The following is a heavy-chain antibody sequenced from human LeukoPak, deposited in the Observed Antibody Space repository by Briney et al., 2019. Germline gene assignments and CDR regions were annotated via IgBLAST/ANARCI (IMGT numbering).Heavy chain of an antibody. Sequence: PGGSLRLSCAASGFSFSYYGVLWVRQAPGKGREWVALISYDGSDKYFADSVKGRFSISRDNSRNTLYLQMNSLITEDTAIYYCAKDMRPYSGDRSFLFDQWGQGTLVIVSS. D-gene: IGHD1-26*01. CDR2: ISYDGSDK. J-gene: IGHJ4*02. CDR3: AKDMRPYSGDRSFLFDQ. CDR1: GFSFSYYG. V-gene: IGHV3-30*18.